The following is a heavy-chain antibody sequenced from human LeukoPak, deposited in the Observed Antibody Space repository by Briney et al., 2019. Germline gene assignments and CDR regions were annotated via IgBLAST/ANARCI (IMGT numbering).Heavy chain of an antibody. CDR1: GYTFTGYY. CDR3: ARDMGGSYHDAFDI. CDR2: IIPILGIA. D-gene: IGHD1-26*01. J-gene: IGHJ3*02. V-gene: IGHV1-69*04. Sequence: SVKVSCKASGYTFTGYYMHWVRQAPGQGLEWMGRIIPILGIANYAQKFQGRVTITADKSTSTAYMELSSLRSEDTAVYYCARDMGGSYHDAFDIWGQGTMVTVSS.